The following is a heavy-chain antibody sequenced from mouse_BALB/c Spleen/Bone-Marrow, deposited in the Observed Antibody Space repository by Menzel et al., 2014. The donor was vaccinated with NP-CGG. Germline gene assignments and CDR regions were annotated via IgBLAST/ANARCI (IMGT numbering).Heavy chain of an antibody. Sequence: LQQSGSELVRPGASVKLSCKASGYTFTSYWMHWVKQRPGQGLEWIGNIYPGSGSTNYDEKFKSKATLTVDTSSSTAYMRLSSLTSEDSAVYYCTNHYCDYWGQGTTLTVSS. V-gene: IGHV1S22*01. CDR2: IYPGSGST. CDR3: TNHYCDY. J-gene: IGHJ2*01. CDR1: GYTFTSYW.